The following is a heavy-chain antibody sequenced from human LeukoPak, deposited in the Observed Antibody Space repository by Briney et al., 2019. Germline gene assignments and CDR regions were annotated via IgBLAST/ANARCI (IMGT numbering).Heavy chain of an antibody. Sequence: SVKVSCKASGGTFISYAISWVRQAPGQGLEWMGGIIPIFGTANYAQKFQGRVTITADESTSTAYMELSSLRPEDTAVYYCARGSAQYGSGSYNYWGQGTLVTVSS. V-gene: IGHV1-69*13. J-gene: IGHJ4*02. CDR2: IIPIFGTA. CDR3: ARGSAQYGSGSYNY. D-gene: IGHD3-10*01. CDR1: GGTFISYA.